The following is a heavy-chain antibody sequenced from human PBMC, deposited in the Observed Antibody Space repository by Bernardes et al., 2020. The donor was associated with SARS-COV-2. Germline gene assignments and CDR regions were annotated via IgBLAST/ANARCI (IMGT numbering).Heavy chain of an antibody. CDR1: GFTISSNA. D-gene: IGHD6-13*01. CDR2: ITGNGGRT. Sequence: GGSLRLSCAASGFTISSNAMTWVRQAPGKGLEWVSGITGNGGRTYYADSVKGRFTISRDNSENTLFLQMDSLSAEDTAVYYCARESGSGNSWSFDYWGQGTLVAVSS. J-gene: IGHJ4*02. CDR3: ARESGSGNSWSFDY. V-gene: IGHV3-23*01.